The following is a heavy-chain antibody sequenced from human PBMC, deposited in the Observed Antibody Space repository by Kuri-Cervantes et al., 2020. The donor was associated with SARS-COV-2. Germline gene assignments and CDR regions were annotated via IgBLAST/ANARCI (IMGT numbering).Heavy chain of an antibody. CDR1: GGTFSSYA. CDR3: ARAVDYMNAFDI. D-gene: IGHD4-11*01. Sequence: SVKVSCKASGGTFSSYAISWVRQAPGQGLEWMGRIIPIPGTANYAQKFQGRVTITADKSTSTAYMELSSLRSEDTAVYYCARAVDYMNAFDIWGQGTMVTVSS. J-gene: IGHJ3*02. V-gene: IGHV1-69*04. CDR2: IIPIPGTA.